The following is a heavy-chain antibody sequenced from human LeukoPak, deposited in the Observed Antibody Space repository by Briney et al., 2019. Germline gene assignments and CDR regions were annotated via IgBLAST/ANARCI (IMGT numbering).Heavy chain of an antibody. CDR2: ISGSGGST. V-gene: IGHV3-23*01. D-gene: IGHD1-26*01. CDR3: AKAHRATVSSRVLPPDDAFDI. J-gene: IGHJ3*02. CDR1: GFTFSSYA. Sequence: PGGSLRLSCAASGFTFSSYAMSWVRQAPGKGLEWVSAISGSGGSTYYADSVKGRFTISRDNSKNTLYLQMNSLRAEDTAVYYCAKAHRATVSSRVLPPDDAFDIWGQGTMVTVSS.